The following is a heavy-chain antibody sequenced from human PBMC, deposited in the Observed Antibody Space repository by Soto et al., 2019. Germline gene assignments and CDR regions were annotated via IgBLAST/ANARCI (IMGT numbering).Heavy chain of an antibody. Sequence: QVQLVQSGTEVKKPGASVKVSCKVSGYTLSEIAMHWVRQAPGKGCEWMGGFDPEEGETIYAQKLQGRVTMTEDRATDTAAMALRSLKSDDTAVEYCATDTGRGDWGQGTLITVST. CDR3: ATDTGRGD. V-gene: IGHV1-24*01. J-gene: IGHJ1*01. D-gene: IGHD4-17*01. CDR2: FDPEEGET. CDR1: GYTLSEIA.